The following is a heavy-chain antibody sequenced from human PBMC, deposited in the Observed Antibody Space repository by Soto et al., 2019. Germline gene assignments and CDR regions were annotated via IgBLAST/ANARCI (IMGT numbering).Heavy chain of an antibody. CDR1: GFTFSASW. CDR3: ARGPSVSSTGTGAH. CDR2: ISDDGSTA. Sequence: RVGSLRLSCAVSGFTFSASWMHWVRQVTGKGLTWVSRISDDGSTATYADSVKGRFVISRDNAKNSLYLEMNTLRVDDSGLYYCARGPSVSSTGTGAHWGRGTLVTVSS. D-gene: IGHD1-1*01. J-gene: IGHJ4*02. V-gene: IGHV3-74*01.